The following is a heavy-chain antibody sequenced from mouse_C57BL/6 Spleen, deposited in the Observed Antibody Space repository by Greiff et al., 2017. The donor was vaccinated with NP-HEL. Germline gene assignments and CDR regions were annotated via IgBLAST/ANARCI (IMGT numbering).Heavy chain of an antibody. CDR3: ARDGLFITTVVATTRFAY. Sequence: DVKLVESGGGLVKPGGSLKLSCAASGFTFSSYAMSWVRQTPEKRLEWVATISDGGSYTYYPDNVKGRFTISRDNAKNNLYLQMSHLKSEDTALYYCARDGLFITTVVATTRFAYWGQGTLVTVSA. CDR1: GFTFSSYA. J-gene: IGHJ3*01. V-gene: IGHV5-4*01. D-gene: IGHD1-1*01. CDR2: ISDGGSYT.